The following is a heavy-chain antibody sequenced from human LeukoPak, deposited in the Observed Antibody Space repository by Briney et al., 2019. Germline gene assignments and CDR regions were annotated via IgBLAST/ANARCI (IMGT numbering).Heavy chain of an antibody. J-gene: IGHJ5*02. V-gene: IGHV4-34*01. CDR1: GGSFSNYY. CDR2: INQSGTT. CDR3: ARLRDYTSGWLGQFEP. D-gene: IGHD6-19*01. Sequence: TSETLSLTCVVNGGSFSNYYWTWIRQPPGKGLQWLGEINQSGTTNYNLSLKSRMRISIDTSNNQFSLRLTSATAADTAVYYCARLRDYTSGWLGQFEPWGQGTLVIVSS.